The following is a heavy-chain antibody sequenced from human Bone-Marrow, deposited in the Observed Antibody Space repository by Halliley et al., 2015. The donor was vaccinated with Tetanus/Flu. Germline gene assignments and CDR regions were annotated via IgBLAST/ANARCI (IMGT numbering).Heavy chain of an antibody. CDR3: AREAYSSYGMDV. CDR1: GGSIGNYY. CDR2: IYYSGGT. J-gene: IGHJ6*02. V-gene: IGHV4-59*01. D-gene: IGHD2-15*01. Sequence: TLSLTCTVSGGSIGNYYWTWIRQPPGKGLEWIGYIYYSGGTNYNRSLKSRVTISVDKSKNQFSVNLRSVTAADTAVYYCAREAYSSYGMDVWGQGTTVIVSS.